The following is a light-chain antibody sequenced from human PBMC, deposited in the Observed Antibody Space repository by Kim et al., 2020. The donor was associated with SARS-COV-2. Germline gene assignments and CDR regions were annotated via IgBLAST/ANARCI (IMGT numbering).Light chain of an antibody. CDR1: QSISSY. CDR2: AAS. J-gene: IGKJ2*01. V-gene: IGKV1-39*01. Sequence: LSASVGDRVTITGRASQSISSYLNWYQQKPGKAPKLLIYAASSLQSGVPSRFSGSGSGTDFTLTISSLQPEDCATYYCQPTSSTPTFGQGTKLEI. CDR3: QPTSSTPT.